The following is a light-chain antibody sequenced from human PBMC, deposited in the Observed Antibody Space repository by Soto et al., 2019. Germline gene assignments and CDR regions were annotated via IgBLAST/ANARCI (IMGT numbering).Light chain of an antibody. CDR3: CSYAGSSTYV. CDR1: SSDVGSYNL. J-gene: IGLJ1*01. V-gene: IGLV2-23*01. Sequence: QSALAQPASVSGSPGQSITISCTGTSSDVGSYNLVSWYQQHPGKAPKLMIYEGSKRPSGVSNRFSGSKSGNTASLTISGLRAEDEAAYYCCSYAGSSTYVFGTGTKVTVL. CDR2: EGS.